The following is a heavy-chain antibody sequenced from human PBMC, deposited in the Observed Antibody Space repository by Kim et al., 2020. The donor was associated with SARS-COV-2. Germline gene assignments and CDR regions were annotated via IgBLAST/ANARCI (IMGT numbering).Heavy chain of an antibody. J-gene: IGHJ6*02. Sequence: VKGRFTISRDNSKNTLYLQMNSLRAEDTAVYYCARGEYFDWLSKGYGMDVWGQGTTVTVSS. V-gene: IGHV3-30*07. CDR3: ARGEYFDWLSKGYGMDV. D-gene: IGHD3-9*01.